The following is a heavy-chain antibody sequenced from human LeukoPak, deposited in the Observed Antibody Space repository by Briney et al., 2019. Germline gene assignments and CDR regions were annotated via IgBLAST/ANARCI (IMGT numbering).Heavy chain of an antibody. CDR1: GGSFSGYY. CDR3: ARAITMVRGDNLDY. D-gene: IGHD3-10*01. V-gene: IGHV4-34*01. Sequence: SETLSLTCAVYGGSFSGYYWSWIRQPPGKGLEWIGYIYYSGSTNYNPSLKSRVTISVDTSKNQFSLKLSSVTAADTAVYYCARAITMVRGDNLDYWGQGTLVTVSS. CDR2: IYYSGST. J-gene: IGHJ4*02.